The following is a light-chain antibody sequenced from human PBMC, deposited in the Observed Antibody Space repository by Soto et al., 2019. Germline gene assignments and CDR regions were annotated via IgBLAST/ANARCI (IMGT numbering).Light chain of an antibody. CDR2: KND. Sequence: QSVLTQPPSASRTPGQRGTMSCSGSSSNIGINYVSWYRQLPSTAPTVLIDKNDTRSSGLPDRFSCAKSGTSASKAISGLRYEDEADYYGAAWDDSRNGLVFCGGTELAVL. J-gene: IGLJ2*01. CDR3: AAWDDSRNGLV. V-gene: IGLV1-47*01. CDR1: SSNIGINY.